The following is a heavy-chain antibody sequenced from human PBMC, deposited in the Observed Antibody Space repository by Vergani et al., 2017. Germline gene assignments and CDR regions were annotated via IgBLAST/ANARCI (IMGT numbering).Heavy chain of an antibody. CDR2: ISGSGGST. Sequence: EVQLLESGGGLVQPGGSLRLSCAASGFTFSSYAMSWVRQAPGKGLEWVSAISGSGGSTYYADSVKGRFTISRDNSKNTLYLQMNSLKTEDTAVYYCTRHTRNLWFGEFFDYWGQGTLVTVSS. CDR3: TRHTRNLWFGEFFDY. V-gene: IGHV3-23*01. CDR1: GFTFSSYA. J-gene: IGHJ4*02. D-gene: IGHD3-10*01.